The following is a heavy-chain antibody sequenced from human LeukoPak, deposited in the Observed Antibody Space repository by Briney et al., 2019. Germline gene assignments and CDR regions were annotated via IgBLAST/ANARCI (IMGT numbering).Heavy chain of an antibody. D-gene: IGHD4-17*01. CDR3: ARHFGDYASLLA. CDR2: IYYNGNT. Sequence: SETLSLTCTVSGDSLASSTYYLAWIRQPPGKGLEWIGSIYYNGNTYYNPSPESRLAIFVDTSKNQFSLKLSSVTAPDTAVYYCARHFGDYASLLAWGQGSLVTVSS. CDR1: GDSLASSTYY. V-gene: IGHV4-39*01. J-gene: IGHJ5*02.